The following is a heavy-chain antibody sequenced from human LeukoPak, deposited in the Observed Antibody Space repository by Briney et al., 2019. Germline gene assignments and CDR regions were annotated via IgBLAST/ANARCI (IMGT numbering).Heavy chain of an antibody. D-gene: IGHD3-22*01. CDR2: ISYDGGNK. J-gene: IGHJ4*02. CDR3: ARGEDYYDSSGYHYYFDY. CDR1: GFTFSSYA. V-gene: IGHV3-30*04. Sequence: GGSLRLSCAASGFTFSSYAMHWVRQAPGKGLEWVAVISYDGGNKYYADSVKGRFTISRDNSKNTLYLQMNSLRAEDTAVYYCARGEDYYDSSGYHYYFDYWGQGTLVTVSS.